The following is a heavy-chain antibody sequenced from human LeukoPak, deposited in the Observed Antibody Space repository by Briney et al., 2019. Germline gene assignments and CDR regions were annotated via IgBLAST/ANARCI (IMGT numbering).Heavy chain of an antibody. CDR1: GGSISSYY. Sequence: SSETLSLTCTVSGGSISSYYWSWIRQPPGKGLEWIGYIYYSGSTNYNPSLKSRVTISVDTSKNQFSLKLSSVTAADTAVYYCARSPDSSSWDNWFDPWGQGTLVTVSS. D-gene: IGHD6-13*01. J-gene: IGHJ5*02. V-gene: IGHV4-59*01. CDR3: ARSPDSSSWDNWFDP. CDR2: IYYSGST.